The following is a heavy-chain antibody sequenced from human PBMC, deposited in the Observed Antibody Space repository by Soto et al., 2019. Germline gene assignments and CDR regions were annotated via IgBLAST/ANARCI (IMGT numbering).Heavy chain of an antibody. D-gene: IGHD3-3*01. CDR3: ARGRSITIFGTMPADP. Sequence: GGSLRLSCAASGFTFSSYWMHWVRQAPGKGLVWVSRINSDGSSTSYADSVKGRFTISRDNAKNTLYLQMNSLRAEDTAVYYCARGRSITIFGTMPADPRGQGTLVTVSS. J-gene: IGHJ5*02. V-gene: IGHV3-74*01. CDR1: GFTFSSYW. CDR2: INSDGSST.